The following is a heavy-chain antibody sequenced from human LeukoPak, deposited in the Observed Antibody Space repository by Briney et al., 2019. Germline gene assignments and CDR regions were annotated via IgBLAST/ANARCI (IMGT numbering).Heavy chain of an antibody. D-gene: IGHD4-17*01. CDR1: GFTVSSNY. CDR3: ARAGRLQYGDYVAFDY. J-gene: IGHJ4*02. Sequence: GGSLRLSCAASGFTVSSNYMSWVRQAPGKGLEWVSAISGSGGSTYYADSVKGRFTISRDNSKNTLYLQMNSLRAEDTAVYYCARAGRLQYGDYVAFDYWGQGTLVTVSS. V-gene: IGHV3-23*01. CDR2: ISGSGGST.